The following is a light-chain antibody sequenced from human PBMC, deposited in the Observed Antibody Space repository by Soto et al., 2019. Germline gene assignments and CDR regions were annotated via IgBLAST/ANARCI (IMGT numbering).Light chain of an antibody. V-gene: IGLV2-14*03. CDR3: VSYTSPGTYV. CDR2: DFT. Sequence: QSVLTQPASVSGSPGQSVTISCAGASRDVTDSDSVSWYQHRPGEAPELKILDFTYRPSGVSDRFSGSLSANTASLTISGLQVEDEGDYYCVSYTSPGTYVFGPGTKVTVL. J-gene: IGLJ1*01. CDR1: SRDVTDSDS.